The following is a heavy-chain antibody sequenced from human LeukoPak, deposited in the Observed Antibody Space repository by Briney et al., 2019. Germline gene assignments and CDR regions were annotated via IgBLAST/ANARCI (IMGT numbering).Heavy chain of an antibody. CDR1: GFIFSSFA. V-gene: IGHV3-7*01. J-gene: IGHJ4*02. CDR3: ARGRGKNPDLFDY. D-gene: IGHD3-16*01. Sequence: GGSLRLSCEASGFIFSSFAMTWVRQAPGKGLEWVANINHDGRQISYVDSVKGRFTISRDHANNSLYLQMSSLRAEDTAVYYCARGRGKNPDLFDYWGRGTLVTVSS. CDR2: INHDGRQI.